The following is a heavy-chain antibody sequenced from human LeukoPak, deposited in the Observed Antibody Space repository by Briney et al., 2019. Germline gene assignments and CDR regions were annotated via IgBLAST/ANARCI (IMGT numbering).Heavy chain of an antibody. Sequence: PSETLSLTCTVSGGSISGGGYYWSWIRQHPGKGLEWIGYIYYSGSTYYNPSLKSRVTISVDTSKNQFSLKLSSVTAADTAVYYCAREVFGNDFWSGYYNPWFDPWGQGTLVTVSS. CDR1: GGSISGGGYY. CDR3: AREVFGNDFWSGYYNPWFDP. CDR2: IYYSGST. J-gene: IGHJ5*02. D-gene: IGHD3-3*01. V-gene: IGHV4-31*03.